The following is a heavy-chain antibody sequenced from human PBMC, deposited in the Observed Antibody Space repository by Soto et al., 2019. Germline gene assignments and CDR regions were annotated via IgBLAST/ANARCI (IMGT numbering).Heavy chain of an antibody. CDR3: ARDYSSNWYSDY. CDR1: GGSISDYY. J-gene: IGHJ4*02. CDR2: IYTSGST. V-gene: IGHV4-4*07. Sequence: TXGTLSLTCTVSGGSISDYYWSWIRQPAGRGLEWIGRIYTSGSTNYNPSLKSRVTMSVDTSKNQFSLKLSSLTAADTAVYYCARDYSSNWYSDYWGQGTLVTVSS. D-gene: IGHD6-13*01.